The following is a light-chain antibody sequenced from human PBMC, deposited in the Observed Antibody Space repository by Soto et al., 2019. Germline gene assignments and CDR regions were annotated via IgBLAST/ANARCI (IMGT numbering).Light chain of an antibody. CDR2: ETS. V-gene: IGKV3D-20*01. CDR1: ESVSSY. J-gene: IGKJ1*01. CDR3: HQYGGSPPT. Sequence: EIVLTHSPATLSLSPLERATLSCRASESVSSYLAWYQQKPGLPPRLLIYETSNRVTGIPARFSGSGSGTDFTLTISRLEPEDFAVYHCHQYGGSPPTFGQGTKVDIK.